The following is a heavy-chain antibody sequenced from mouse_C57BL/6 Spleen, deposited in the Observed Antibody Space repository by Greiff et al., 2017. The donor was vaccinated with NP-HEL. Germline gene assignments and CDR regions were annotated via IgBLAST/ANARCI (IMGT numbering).Heavy chain of an antibody. V-gene: IGHV1-82*01. CDR3: ARRDSYAMDY. CDR2: IYPGDGDT. Sequence: VQLVESGPELVKPGASVKISCKASGYAFSSSWMNWVKQRPGKGLEWIGRIYPGDGDTNYNGKFKGKATLTADKSSSTAYMQLSSLTSEDSAVYFCARRDSYAMDYWGQGTSVTVSS. D-gene: IGHD3-3*01. J-gene: IGHJ4*01. CDR1: GYAFSSSW.